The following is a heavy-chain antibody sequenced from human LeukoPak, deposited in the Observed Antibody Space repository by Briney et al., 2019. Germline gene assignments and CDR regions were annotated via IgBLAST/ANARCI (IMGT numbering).Heavy chain of an antibody. CDR1: GFTFSSYG. V-gene: IGHV3-30*02. CDR3: AKADIVVVPAADRGYYFDY. J-gene: IGHJ4*02. Sequence: GGSLRLSCAASGFTFSSYGMHWVRQAPGKGLEWVAFIRYDGSNKYYADSVKGRFTISRDNSKNTLYLQMNSLRAEDTAVYYCAKADIVVVPAADRGYYFDYWGQGTLVTVSS. CDR2: IRYDGSNK. D-gene: IGHD2-2*01.